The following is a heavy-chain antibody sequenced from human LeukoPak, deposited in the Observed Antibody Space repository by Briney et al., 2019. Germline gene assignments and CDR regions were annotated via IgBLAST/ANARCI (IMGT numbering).Heavy chain of an antibody. CDR1: GGSISSGNYY. Sequence: SETLSLTCTVSGGSISSGNYYWSWIRQPAGKGLEWIGRIYVSGSSVYNPSLKSRVTISVDTSKNQLSLRLKSVTAADTAVYYCARDDVDTPPFDYLGQGTLVTVSS. CDR3: ARDDVDTPPFDY. CDR2: IYVSGSS. V-gene: IGHV4-61*02. D-gene: IGHD5-18*01. J-gene: IGHJ4*02.